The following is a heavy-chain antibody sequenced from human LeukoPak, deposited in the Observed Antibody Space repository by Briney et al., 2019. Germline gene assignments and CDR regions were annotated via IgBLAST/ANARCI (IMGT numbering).Heavy chain of an antibody. J-gene: IGHJ3*01. V-gene: IGHV3-7*01. CDR2: LKPDGSDK. CDR1: GFTFSHFW. CDR3: ATEDRWAFDS. Sequence: GGSLRHSCAASGFTFSHFWMSWVRHPPGKGLEWVANLKPDGSDKYYVDSVRGRFTISRDNAKNSLYLQINSLTAEDTAVYYCATEDRWAFDSWGQGTMVTVSS. D-gene: IGHD2-15*01.